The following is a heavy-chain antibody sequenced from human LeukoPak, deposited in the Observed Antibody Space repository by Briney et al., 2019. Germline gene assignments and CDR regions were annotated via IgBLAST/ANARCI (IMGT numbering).Heavy chain of an antibody. D-gene: IGHD4-17*01. Sequence: ASVKVSCKASGYTFTGSYMQWVRQAPGQGLEWMGQINPNTGGTNYAQKFQGRVTMTRYTSLSAAYMELSRLRSDDTAVYYCAKETALDGDYSFDYWGQGTLVTVSS. CDR3: AKETALDGDYSFDY. CDR2: INPNTGGT. J-gene: IGHJ4*02. V-gene: IGHV1-2*06. CDR1: GYTFTGSY.